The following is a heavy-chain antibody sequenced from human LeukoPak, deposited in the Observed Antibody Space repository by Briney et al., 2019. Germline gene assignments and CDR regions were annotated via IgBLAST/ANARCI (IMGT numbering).Heavy chain of an antibody. J-gene: IGHJ4*02. CDR2: IGSSSSYI. CDR3: AASTKHTAMVDY. V-gene: IGHV3-21*01. Sequence: GRSLRLSCAASGFTFSSYAMSWVRQAPGKGLEWVSSIGSSSSYIYYADSVKGRFTISRDNAKNSLYLQMNSLRAEDTAVYYCAASTKHTAMVDYWGQGTLVTVSS. D-gene: IGHD5-18*01. CDR1: GFTFSSYA.